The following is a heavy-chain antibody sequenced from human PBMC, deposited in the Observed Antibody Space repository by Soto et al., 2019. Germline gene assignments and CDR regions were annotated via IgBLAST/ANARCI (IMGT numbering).Heavy chain of an antibody. Sequence: QVQLVQSGAEVKKPGSSVKVFCKASGGTFSNYTISWVRQAPGQGLEWMGGIIPVFGTTDYEQKLQGRVTITADGSTSTAYIKLSSLRSADTAVYYCARSSPYIVVRKPTGNQDYYGMDVWGQGTTVTVSS. J-gene: IGHJ6*02. CDR3: ARSSPYIVVRKPTGNQDYYGMDV. D-gene: IGHD2-2*01. CDR1: GGTFSNYT. V-gene: IGHV1-69*01. CDR2: IIPVFGTT.